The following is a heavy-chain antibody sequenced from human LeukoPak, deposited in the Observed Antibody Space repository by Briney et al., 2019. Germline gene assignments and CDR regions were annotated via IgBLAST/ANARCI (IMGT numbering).Heavy chain of an antibody. CDR3: ASLLRYYYNYYYMDV. Sequence: RPSETLSPTCTVSGGSISSSSYYWGWIRQPPGKGLEWIGSIYYSGGTYYNSSLKSRVTISVDTSNNHFSLELSSVTAADTAIYYCASLLRYYYNYYYMDVWGKGTTVTISS. D-gene: IGHD2-15*01. CDR2: IYYSGGT. V-gene: IGHV4-39*02. CDR1: GGSISSSSYY. J-gene: IGHJ6*03.